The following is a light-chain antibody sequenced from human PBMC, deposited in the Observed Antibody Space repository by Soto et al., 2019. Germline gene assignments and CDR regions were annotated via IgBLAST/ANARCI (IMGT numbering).Light chain of an antibody. V-gene: IGKV1-33*01. CDR2: DAS. CDR3: QQYEDLPLT. CDR1: QDINNF. J-gene: IGKJ1*01. Sequence: DIQMTQSPSSLSASVGDSVTISCQASQDINNFLNWYQQKPGKPPQLLIYDASTLEKGVPSRFSVAGSWADFSFTISNLQPEDSATYYCQQYEDLPLTFGQGTKVEIK.